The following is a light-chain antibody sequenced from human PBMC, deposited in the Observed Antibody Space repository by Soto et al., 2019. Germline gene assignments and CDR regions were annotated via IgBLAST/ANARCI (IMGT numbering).Light chain of an antibody. Sequence: IVMTQSPATLSVSPGERANLSCRASQSVGTKLAWYQQTPGQAPRLLIYGASNRATGVPARISGSVSGTEFTLTIASLQSEDFAVYYCQQYDNWPPCTFGQGTKLEVK. V-gene: IGKV3-15*01. CDR3: QQYDNWPPCT. CDR1: QSVGTK. J-gene: IGKJ2*02. CDR2: GAS.